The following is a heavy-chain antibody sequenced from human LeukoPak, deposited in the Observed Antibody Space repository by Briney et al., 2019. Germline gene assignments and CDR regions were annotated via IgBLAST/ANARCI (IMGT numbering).Heavy chain of an antibody. CDR3: ARGVVGVVPAATPHRNWFYP. Sequence: SETLSLACAVDGGSFSSYYWSWVRQPPGKGLEWVGEINHSGSTNYHPSLKSLATISVDTSKYHFSLKLSCVTAADTAVYYCARGVVGVVPAATPHRNWFYPWGQGALVTVSS. J-gene: IGHJ5*02. CDR2: INHSGST. V-gene: IGHV4-34*01. D-gene: IGHD2-2*01. CDR1: GGSFSSYY.